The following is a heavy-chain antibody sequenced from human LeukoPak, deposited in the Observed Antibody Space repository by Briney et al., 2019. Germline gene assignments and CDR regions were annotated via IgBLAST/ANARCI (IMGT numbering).Heavy chain of an antibody. CDR2: ISYSGST. Sequence: SETLSLTCTVSGGSISGYYWSWIRQTTGKGLEWIGYISYSGSTTYNPSLKSQVTMSVDTSKNQFSLKLSSVTAADTAVYYCARWRQPYDFDIWGQGTMVTVSS. CDR3: ARWRQPYDFDI. D-gene: IGHD1-1*01. CDR1: GGSISGYY. V-gene: IGHV4-59*01. J-gene: IGHJ3*02.